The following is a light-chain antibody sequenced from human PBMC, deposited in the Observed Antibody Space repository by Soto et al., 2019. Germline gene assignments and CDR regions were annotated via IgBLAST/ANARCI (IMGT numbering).Light chain of an antibody. CDR3: QQFNNSIT. J-gene: IGKJ5*01. CDR2: DAY. CDR1: QGISSA. V-gene: IGKV1D-13*01. Sequence: AIQLTQSPSSLSASVGDRVTITCRASQGISSALAWYQQKPGKAPKLLIYDAYSLESGVPSRFSGSGSGTVFTLTISSLQPEDFATYFCQQFNNSITFGQGTRLEIK.